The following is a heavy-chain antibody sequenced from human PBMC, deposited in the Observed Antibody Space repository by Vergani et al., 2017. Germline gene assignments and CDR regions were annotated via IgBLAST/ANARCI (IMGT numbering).Heavy chain of an antibody. J-gene: IGHJ4*02. CDR1: GFTFNYYS. V-gene: IGHV3-66*02. CDR2: IYSGGST. D-gene: IGHD6-19*01. CDR3: ARDSSGWYGGDY. Sequence: EVQLVESGGGLIRPGGSLRLSCAASGFTFNYYSMNWVRQAPGKGLEWVSIIYSGGSTYYADSVKGRFTISRDNSKNTLYLQMNSLRAEDTAVYYCARDSSGWYGGDYWGQGTLVTVSS.